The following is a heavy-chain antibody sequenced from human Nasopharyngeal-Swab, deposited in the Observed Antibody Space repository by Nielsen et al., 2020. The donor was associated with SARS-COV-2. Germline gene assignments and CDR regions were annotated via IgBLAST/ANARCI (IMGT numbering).Heavy chain of an antibody. J-gene: IGHJ6*02. CDR3: ARKMYYFHAMDV. Sequence: GQAPGKALEWLAHFFSTGEPSYSSSLKRRLTVSEDTSKSQVVLTMTNMDPADTATYYCARKMYYFHAMDVWGQGTTVTVSS. CDR2: FFSTGEP. V-gene: IGHV2-26*01. D-gene: IGHD5-24*01.